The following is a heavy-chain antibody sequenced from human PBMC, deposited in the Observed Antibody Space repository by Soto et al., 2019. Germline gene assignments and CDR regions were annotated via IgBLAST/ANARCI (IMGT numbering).Heavy chain of an antibody. CDR2: ITGSGSDT. CDR3: AKLGSSAWSPHYYFDY. D-gene: IGHD3-10*01. V-gene: IGHV3-23*01. Sequence: PGGSLRLSCAASGFTFNNYAMGWVRQAPGKGLEWVSAITGSGSDTYYLDSVKGRLTISRDNSKNTLFLQMNSLRAEDTAIYYCAKLGSSAWSPHYYFDYWGQGTLVTVSS. J-gene: IGHJ4*02. CDR1: GFTFNNYA.